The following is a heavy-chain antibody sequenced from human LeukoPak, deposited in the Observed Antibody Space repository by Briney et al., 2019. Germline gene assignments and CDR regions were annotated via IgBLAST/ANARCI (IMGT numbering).Heavy chain of an antibody. CDR1: GFTFSSYG. J-gene: IGHJ4*02. CDR2: IWYDGSNK. V-gene: IGHV3-33*01. D-gene: IGHD6-6*01. CDR3: ARDMAHLGSHSSCPDY. Sequence: GGSLRLSCAASGFTFSSYGMHWVRQAPGKGLEWVAVIWYDGSNKYYADSVKGRFTISRDNSKNTLYLQMNSLRAEDTAVYYCARDMAHLGSHSSCPDYWGQGTLVTVSS.